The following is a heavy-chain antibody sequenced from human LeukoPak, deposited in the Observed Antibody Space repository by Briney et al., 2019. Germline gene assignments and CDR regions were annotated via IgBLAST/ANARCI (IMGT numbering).Heavy chain of an antibody. Sequence: GASVKVPCKVSGYTLTELSMHWVRQAPGKGLEWMGGFDPEDGETIYAQKFQGRVTMTEDTSTDTAYMELSSLRSEDTAVYYCATYLPMVRGVLPWFDPWGQGTLVTVSS. CDR2: FDPEDGET. J-gene: IGHJ5*02. CDR1: GYTLTELS. D-gene: IGHD3-10*01. V-gene: IGHV1-24*01. CDR3: ATYLPMVRGVLPWFDP.